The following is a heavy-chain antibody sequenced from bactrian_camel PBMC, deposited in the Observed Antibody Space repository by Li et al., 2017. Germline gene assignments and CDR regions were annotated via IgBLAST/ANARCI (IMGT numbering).Heavy chain of an antibody. Sequence: VQLVESGGGAVQAGGSLRLHCAASGLPSACMAWFRQAPGKGRAKIASLYTISSIADYADSVKGRFTISRDNAKGTLYLQLNSLKTEDTALYYCTVRPNSAEDNYWGQGTQVTVS. J-gene: IGHJ4*01. CDR3: TVRPNSAEDNY. V-gene: IGHV3-2*01. CDR1: GLPSAC. CDR2: LYTISSIA.